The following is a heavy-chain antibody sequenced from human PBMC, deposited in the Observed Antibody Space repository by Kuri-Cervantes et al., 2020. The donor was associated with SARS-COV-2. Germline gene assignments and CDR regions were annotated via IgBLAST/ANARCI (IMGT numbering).Heavy chain of an antibody. CDR2: ISSSGSTI. CDR1: GFTFSSYS. D-gene: IGHD4-11*01. Sequence: LSLTCAASGFTFSSYSMNWVRQAPGKGLEWVSSISSSGSTIYYADSVKGRFTISRDNAKNSLYLQMNSLKASDTAMYYCARREHSNYPRPYDYWGQGTLVTVSS. V-gene: IGHV3-21*04. J-gene: IGHJ4*02. CDR3: ARREHSNYPRPYDY.